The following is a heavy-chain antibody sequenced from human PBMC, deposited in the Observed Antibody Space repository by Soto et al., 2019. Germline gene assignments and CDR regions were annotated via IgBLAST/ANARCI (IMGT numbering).Heavy chain of an antibody. CDR3: ARWTTVVTPYYYYGMDV. V-gene: IGHV4-59*01. D-gene: IGHD4-17*01. CDR1: GGSISSYY. J-gene: IGHJ6*02. CDR2: IYYSGST. Sequence: SETLSLTCTVSGGSISSYYWSWIRQPPGKGLEWIGYIYYSGSTNYNPPLKSRVTISVDTSKNQFSLKLSSVTAADTAVYYCARWTTVVTPYYYYGMDVWGQGTTVTVSS.